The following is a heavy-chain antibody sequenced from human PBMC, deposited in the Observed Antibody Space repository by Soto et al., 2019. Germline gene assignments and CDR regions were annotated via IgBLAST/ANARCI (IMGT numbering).Heavy chain of an antibody. CDR3: ARGERQWPDGNDI. V-gene: IGHV1-69*13. J-gene: IGHJ3*02. CDR1: GGTFSSYA. CDR2: NIPIFGTA. Sequence: ASVKVSCKASGGTFSSYAISWVRQAPGQGLEWMGGNIPIFGTANYAQKFQGRVTITADESTSTAYMELSSLRSEDTAVYYCARGERQWPDGNDIWGQGTMVTVSS. D-gene: IGHD6-19*01.